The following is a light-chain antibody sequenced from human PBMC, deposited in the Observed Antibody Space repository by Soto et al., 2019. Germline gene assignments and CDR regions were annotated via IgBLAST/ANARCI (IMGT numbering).Light chain of an antibody. CDR2: DTS. J-gene: IGKJ4*01. Sequence: EVVMTQSPATLSVSPGEGATLSCRASQGSGDTLAWFQHVSGQTPKRLIYDTSASATGVPAMFSDSRSGTEFTLTINRRQSEDFSVYYSQRYNNWPLTFGGGTKVDIK. V-gene: IGKV3-15*01. CDR1: QGSGDT. CDR3: QRYNNWPLT.